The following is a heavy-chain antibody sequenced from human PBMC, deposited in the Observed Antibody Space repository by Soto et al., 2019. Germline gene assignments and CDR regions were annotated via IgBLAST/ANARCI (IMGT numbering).Heavy chain of an antibody. CDR1: GFTFSNAW. V-gene: IGHV3-15*01. CDR2: IKSKTDGGTT. J-gene: IGHJ3*02. D-gene: IGHD2-2*01. CDR3: TTRSQYQLLDAFDI. Sequence: GGSLRLSCAASGFTFSNAWMSWVRQAPGKGLEWVGRIKSKTDGGTTDYAAPVKGRFTISRDDSKNTLYLQMNSLKTEDTAVYYCTTRSQYQLLDAFDIWGQGTMVTV.